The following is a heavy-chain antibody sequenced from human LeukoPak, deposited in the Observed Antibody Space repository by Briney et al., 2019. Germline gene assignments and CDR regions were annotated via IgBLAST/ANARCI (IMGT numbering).Heavy chain of an antibody. CDR2: IYTSEST. Sequence: SETLSLTCTVSGGSISSGSYYWSWIRQPAGKGLEYIGRIYTSESTNYNPSLKSRVTISVDTSNNQFALKLSSVTAADTAVYYCARKPGTFDDPYMDVWGKGTTVTISS. D-gene: IGHD3-16*01. CDR1: GGSISSGSYY. CDR3: ARKPGTFDDPYMDV. J-gene: IGHJ6*03. V-gene: IGHV4-61*02.